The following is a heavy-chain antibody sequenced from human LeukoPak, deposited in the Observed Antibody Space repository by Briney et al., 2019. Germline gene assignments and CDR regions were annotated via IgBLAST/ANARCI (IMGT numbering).Heavy chain of an antibody. V-gene: IGHV4-61*02. CDR3: ARGSVTGGWFDP. Sequence: SQTLSLTCTVSGGSISNGSYYWSWIRQPAGKGLEWIGRIYTSGSTNYNPSLKSRVTISVDTSKNQFSLKLSSVTAADTAVYYCARGSVTGGWFDPWGQGTLVTVSS. CDR2: IYTSGST. J-gene: IGHJ5*02. CDR1: GGSISNGSYY. D-gene: IGHD2-21*02.